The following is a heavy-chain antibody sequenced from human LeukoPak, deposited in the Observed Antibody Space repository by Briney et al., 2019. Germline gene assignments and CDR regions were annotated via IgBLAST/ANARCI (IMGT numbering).Heavy chain of an antibody. CDR1: GFTFDDYG. Sequence: GGSLRLSCAGSGFTFDDYGMNWVRQAPGKGLEWVSSISSGSTYIYYADSVKGRFTISRDNAKNSLDLQMNNLRAEDTAMYYCARSLAGTLGRLDYWGQGILVTVSS. D-gene: IGHD6-19*01. J-gene: IGHJ4*02. CDR3: ARSLAGTLGRLDY. CDR2: ISSGSTYI. V-gene: IGHV3-21*01.